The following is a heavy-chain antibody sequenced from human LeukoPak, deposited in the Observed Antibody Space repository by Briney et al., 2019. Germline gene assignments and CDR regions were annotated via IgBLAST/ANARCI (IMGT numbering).Heavy chain of an antibody. J-gene: IGHJ6*02. CDR3: AREKYYYGMDV. CDR2: IIPIFGTA. Sequence: ASVKVSCMASGGTFISYDISWVRQAPGQGLEWMGGIIPIFGTANYAQKFQGRVTITADESTSTAYMELSSLRSEDTAVYCCAREKYYYGMDVWGQGTTVTVSS. V-gene: IGHV1-69*13. CDR1: GGTFISYD.